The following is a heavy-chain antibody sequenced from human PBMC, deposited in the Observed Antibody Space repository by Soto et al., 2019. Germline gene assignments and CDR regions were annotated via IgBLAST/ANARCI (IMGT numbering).Heavy chain of an antibody. CDR2: IYHSGST. D-gene: IGHD3-22*01. Sequence: SETLSLTCAVSGGSISSSNCWSFVRQPPGKGLEWIGEIYHSGSTNYNPSLKSRVTISVDKPKNQFSLKLSSVTAADTAVYYCAGLYYYDSSGYYYQIFDYWGQGTLVTVSS. CDR1: GGSISSSNC. V-gene: IGHV4-4*02. CDR3: AGLYYYDSSGYYYQIFDY. J-gene: IGHJ4*02.